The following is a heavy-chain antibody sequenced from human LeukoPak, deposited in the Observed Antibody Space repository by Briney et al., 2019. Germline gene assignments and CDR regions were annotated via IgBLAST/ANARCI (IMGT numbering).Heavy chain of an antibody. Sequence: GGSLRLSCAASGFTFSSYGMHWVRQAPGKRLERVAVIWYDGSNKYYADSVKGRFTISRDNSKNTLYLQMNSLRAEDTAVYYCARGIDYYGSGSYPLHFQHWGQGTLVTVSS. CDR3: ARGIDYYGSGSYPLHFQH. V-gene: IGHV3-33*01. D-gene: IGHD3-10*01. CDR2: IWYDGSNK. CDR1: GFTFSSYG. J-gene: IGHJ1*01.